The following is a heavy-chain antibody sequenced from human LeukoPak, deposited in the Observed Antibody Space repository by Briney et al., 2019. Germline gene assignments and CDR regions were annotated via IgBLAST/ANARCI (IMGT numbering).Heavy chain of an antibody. CDR1: GGSISSYY. D-gene: IGHD1-26*01. J-gene: IGHJ4*02. Sequence: NPSETLSLTCTVSGGSISSYYWSWIRQPAGKGLEWIGRIYTSGSTNYNPSLKSRVTMSVDTSKNQFSLKLSSVTAADTAVYYCARGGSYYEGYYFDYWGQGTLVTVSS. CDR2: IYTSGST. V-gene: IGHV4-4*07. CDR3: ARGGSYYEGYYFDY.